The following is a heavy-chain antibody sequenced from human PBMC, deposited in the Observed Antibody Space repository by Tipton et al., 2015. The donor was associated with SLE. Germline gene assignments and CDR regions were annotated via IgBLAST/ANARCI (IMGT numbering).Heavy chain of an antibody. D-gene: IGHD2-8*02. V-gene: IGHV4-39*07. J-gene: IGHJ4*02. Sequence: LRLSCTVSGDSISSSPFYWGWIRQPPGKGLEWIGSLDYSGSTYYNPSLKSRISISVDRSKNQFSLKLSSVTAADTAVYYCARAVGDTGGYLDYWGLGTLVTVSS. CDR2: LDYSGST. CDR1: GDSISSSPFY. CDR3: ARAVGDTGGYLDY.